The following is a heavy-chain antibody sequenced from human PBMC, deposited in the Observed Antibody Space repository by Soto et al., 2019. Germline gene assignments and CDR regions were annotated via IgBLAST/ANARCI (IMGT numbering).Heavy chain of an antibody. V-gene: IGHV1-3*05. CDR1: GYTFTSYA. J-gene: IGHJ4*02. D-gene: IGHD5-12*01. Sequence: QVQLVQSGAEEKKPGASVKVSCKASGYTFTSYAMHWARQAPGQRLEWMGWINAGNGNTKYSQKFQGRVTITRATAASPAYMELSSLRSEDTAVYYCARNEVGLRVFDYWGQGTLVTVSS. CDR3: ARNEVGLRVFDY. CDR2: INAGNGNT.